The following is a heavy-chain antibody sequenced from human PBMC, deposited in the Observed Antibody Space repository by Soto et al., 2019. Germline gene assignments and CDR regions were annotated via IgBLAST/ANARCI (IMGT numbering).Heavy chain of an antibody. CDR2: ILNSGGT. J-gene: IGHJ4*02. D-gene: IGHD6-13*01. CDR1: GGSISDYY. CDR3: ARAQGRWYSTFDY. Sequence: SETLSLTCTLSGGSISDYYWGWMRQPPGKGLEWIGYILNSGGTSYNSSLRSRVTISLDTPRNQVSLRLSAVTAADTAIYYCARAQGRWYSTFDYCGQGTSVTVSS. V-gene: IGHV4-59*01.